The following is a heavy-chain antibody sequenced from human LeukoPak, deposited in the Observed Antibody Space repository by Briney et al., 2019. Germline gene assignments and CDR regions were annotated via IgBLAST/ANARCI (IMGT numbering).Heavy chain of an antibody. Sequence: GGSLRLSCAASGFTLSDYYMVWVRQAPGKGLEWVSLSSSSGSNNYYADSVKGRFTVSRDNAKNSVYLQMNGLRAEDTAVYYCAREALFGVVDYFDYWGQGTLVSVSS. CDR1: GFTLSDYY. D-gene: IGHD3-3*01. CDR2: SSSSGSNN. J-gene: IGHJ4*02. CDR3: AREALFGVVDYFDY. V-gene: IGHV3-11*01.